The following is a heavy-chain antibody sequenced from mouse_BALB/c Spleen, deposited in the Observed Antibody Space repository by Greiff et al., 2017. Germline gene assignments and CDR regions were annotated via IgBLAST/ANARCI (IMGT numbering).Heavy chain of an antibody. D-gene: IGHD1-1*01. CDR2: ISSGGSYT. V-gene: IGHV5-6*01. CDR3: ARITTEDYYAMDY. CDR1: GFTFSSYG. J-gene: IGHJ4*01. Sequence: EVQGVESGGDLVKPGGSLKLSCAASGFTFSSYGMSWVRQTPDKRLEWVATISSGGSYTYYPDSVKGRFTISRDNAKNTLYLQMSSLKSEDTAMYYCARITTEDYYAMDYWGQGTSVTVSS.